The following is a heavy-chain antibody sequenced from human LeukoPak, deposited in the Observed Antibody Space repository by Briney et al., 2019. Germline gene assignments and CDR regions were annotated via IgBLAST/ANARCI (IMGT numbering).Heavy chain of an antibody. Sequence: PSETLSLTCTVSGGSISSGSYYWSWIRQPAGKGLEWIGRIHTSGSTNYNPSLKSRVTISVDTSKNQFSLKLSSVTAADTAVYYCARGGYCSSTSCWLKGYYYIDVWGTGTTVTVSS. J-gene: IGHJ6*03. V-gene: IGHV4-61*02. CDR2: IHTSGST. CDR3: ARGGYCSSTSCWLKGYYYIDV. D-gene: IGHD2-2*01. CDR1: GGSISSGSYY.